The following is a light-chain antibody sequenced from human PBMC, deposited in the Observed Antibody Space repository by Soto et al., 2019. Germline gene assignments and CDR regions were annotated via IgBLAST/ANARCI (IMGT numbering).Light chain of an antibody. CDR2: EVN. J-gene: IGLJ3*02. Sequence: QSALTQPPSASGSPGQSVAISCTGTSSDVGGYNYVSWYQQHPGKAPKLMIYEVNKRPSGVPDRFSGSKSGNTASLAINGLHSEDEADYYCASWDDNLNGGVFGGGTKVTVL. CDR1: SSDVGGYNY. V-gene: IGLV2-8*01. CDR3: ASWDDNLNGGV.